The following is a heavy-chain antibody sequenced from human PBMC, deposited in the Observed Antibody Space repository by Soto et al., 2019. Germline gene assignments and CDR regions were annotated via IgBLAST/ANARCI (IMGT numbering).Heavy chain of an antibody. CDR2: IIPIFGTA. D-gene: IGHD3-22*01. CDR3: ARRKNRRDSSGYYNLDY. V-gene: IGHV1-69*01. J-gene: IGHJ4*02. CDR1: GGTFSSYA. Sequence: QVQLVQSGAEVKKPGSSVKVSCKASGGTFSSYAISWVRQAPGQGLEWMGGIIPIFGTANYAQKFQGRVTITADESTSTAYMELSSLRSEDTAVYYCARRKNRRDSSGYYNLDYWGQGTLVTVSS.